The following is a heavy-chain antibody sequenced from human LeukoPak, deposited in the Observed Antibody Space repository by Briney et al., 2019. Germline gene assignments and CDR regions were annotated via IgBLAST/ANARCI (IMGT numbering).Heavy chain of an antibody. Sequence: GGSLRLSCAASGFTFSSYAMHWVRQAPGKGLEWVAVISYDGSNKYYADSVKGRFTISRDNSKNTLYLQMNSLRAEDTAVYYCAREGGPLVGATAHVAFDIWGQGTMVTVSS. CDR1: GFTFSSYA. D-gene: IGHD1-26*01. V-gene: IGHV3-30-3*01. J-gene: IGHJ3*02. CDR2: ISYDGSNK. CDR3: AREGGPLVGATAHVAFDI.